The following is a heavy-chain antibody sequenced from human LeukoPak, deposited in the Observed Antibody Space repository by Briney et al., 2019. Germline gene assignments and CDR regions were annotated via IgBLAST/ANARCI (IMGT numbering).Heavy chain of an antibody. CDR1: GFTFSAYS. J-gene: IGHJ4*02. D-gene: IGHD1-1*01. CDR2: ISGSGDTT. CDR3: AKGHSAHGTGFDY. Sequence: GGSLRLSCAASGFTFSAYSMNWVRQAPGKGLEWVSTISGSGDTTYYADSVKGRFTISRDNLKSTLYVQMNSLRVEDTALYYCAKGHSAHGTGFDYWGQGTLVIVSS. V-gene: IGHV3-23*01.